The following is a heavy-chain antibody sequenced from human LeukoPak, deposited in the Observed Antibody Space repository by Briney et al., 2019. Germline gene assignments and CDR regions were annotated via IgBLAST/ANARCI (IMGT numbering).Heavy chain of an antibody. CDR1: GGSISSSSYY. J-gene: IGHJ4*02. V-gene: IGHV4-39*01. D-gene: IGHD3-22*01. CDR3: ARRGYDSSGYYYAY. Sequence: SETLSLTCIVSGGSISSSSYYWGWIRQPPGKGLEWIGSIYYSGSTYYNPSLKSRVTISVGTSKNQFSLKLSSVTAADTAVYYCARRGYDSSGYYYAYWGQGTLVTVSS. CDR2: IYYSGST.